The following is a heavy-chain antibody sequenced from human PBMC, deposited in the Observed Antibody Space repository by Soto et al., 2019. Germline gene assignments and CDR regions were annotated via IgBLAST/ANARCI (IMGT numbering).Heavy chain of an antibody. CDR2: INHSGST. Sequence: TSETLSLTCAVYGGSFSGYYWSWIRQPPGKGLEWIGEINHSGSTNYNPSLKGRVTISVDTSKNQFSLKLSSVTAADTAVYYCARGPNCSGGSCYLFTYNWFDPWGQGTLVTVSS. V-gene: IGHV4-34*01. J-gene: IGHJ5*02. CDR1: GGSFSGYY. CDR3: ARGPNCSGGSCYLFTYNWFDP. D-gene: IGHD2-15*01.